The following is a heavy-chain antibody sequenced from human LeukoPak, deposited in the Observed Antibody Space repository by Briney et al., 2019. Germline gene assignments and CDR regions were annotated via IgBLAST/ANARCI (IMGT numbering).Heavy chain of an antibody. Sequence: PGGSLRLSCAASGFTFSSYAMHWVRQAPGKGLEWVAVISYDGSNKYYADSVKGRFTISRDNSKNTLYLQMNSLRAEDTAVYYCARGYCTGGSCYLGDFWGQGTLVTVSS. J-gene: IGHJ4*02. CDR2: ISYDGSNK. V-gene: IGHV3-30-3*01. CDR1: GFTFSSYA. CDR3: ARGYCTGGSCYLGDF. D-gene: IGHD2-15*01.